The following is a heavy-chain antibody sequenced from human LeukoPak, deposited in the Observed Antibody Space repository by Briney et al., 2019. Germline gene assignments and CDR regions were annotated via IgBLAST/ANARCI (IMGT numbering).Heavy chain of an antibody. D-gene: IGHD2-15*01. CDR2: IWSDGRNR. CDR3: AREHPVAATRVAFDI. Sequence: GGSLRLSCAASGFTFSSYAMSWVRQAPGKGLEWVAFIWSDGRNRYYVDSVKGRFTISRDNSKNTLYLQMNSLRAEDTAVYYCAREHPVAATRVAFDIWGQGTMVTVSS. CDR1: GFTFSSYA. V-gene: IGHV3-30*02. J-gene: IGHJ3*02.